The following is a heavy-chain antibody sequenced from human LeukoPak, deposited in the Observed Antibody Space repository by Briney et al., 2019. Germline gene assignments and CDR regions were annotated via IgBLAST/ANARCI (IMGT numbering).Heavy chain of an antibody. Sequence: GRSLRPSCAASGFTLSSYAMHWVRQAPGKGLEWVAVISYDGSNKYYADSVKGRFTISRDNSKNTLYLQMNSLRAEDTAVYYCARESRMVRGGKNWFDPWGQGTLVTVSS. CDR2: ISYDGSNK. CDR1: GFTLSSYA. D-gene: IGHD3-10*01. CDR3: ARESRMVRGGKNWFDP. J-gene: IGHJ5*02. V-gene: IGHV3-30-3*01.